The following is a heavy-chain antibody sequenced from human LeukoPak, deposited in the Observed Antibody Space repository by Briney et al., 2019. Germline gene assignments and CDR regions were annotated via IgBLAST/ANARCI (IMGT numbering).Heavy chain of an antibody. CDR1: GFTFSSYW. J-gene: IGHJ4*02. Sequence: RAGGSLRLSCAASGFTFSSYWMHWVRQAPGKGLVWVSRISTDGSSTKYADFVEGRFTISRDNAKNTLYLQMNSLRAEDTAAYYCVRGSFNGGIDYWGQGTLVTVSS. V-gene: IGHV3-74*01. CDR2: ISTDGSST. CDR3: VRGSFNGGIDY.